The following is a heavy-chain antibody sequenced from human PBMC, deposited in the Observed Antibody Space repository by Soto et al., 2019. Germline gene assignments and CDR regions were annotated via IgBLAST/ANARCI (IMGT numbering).Heavy chain of an antibody. Sequence: TLSLTCAVSGGSIGSGGYSWSWIRQPPGKGLEWIGYIYHSGSTYYNPSLKSRVTISVDRSKNQFSLKLSSVTAADTAVYYWARVPDRWGQGTLVTVSS. CDR2: IYHSGST. CDR1: GGSIGSGGYS. D-gene: IGHD2-2*01. CDR3: ARVPDR. J-gene: IGHJ5*02. V-gene: IGHV4-30-2*01.